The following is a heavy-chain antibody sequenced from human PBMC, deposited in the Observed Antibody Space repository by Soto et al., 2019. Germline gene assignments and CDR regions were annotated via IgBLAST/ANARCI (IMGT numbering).Heavy chain of an antibody. CDR2: IKQDGSEK. J-gene: IGHJ6*03. CDR3: ARDSAYCRSTSCYLSYYYMDV. V-gene: IGHV3-7*01. Sequence: EVQVVESGGGLVQPGGSLRLSCAASGFTFSNHWMTWVRQAPGKGLEWVANIKQDGSEKYYVDSVKGRFTLSRDNAKNSLYLQMNSLRAEDTAVYYCARDSAYCRSTSCYLSYYYMDVCGKGTTVTVSS. CDR1: GFTFSNHW. D-gene: IGHD2-2*01.